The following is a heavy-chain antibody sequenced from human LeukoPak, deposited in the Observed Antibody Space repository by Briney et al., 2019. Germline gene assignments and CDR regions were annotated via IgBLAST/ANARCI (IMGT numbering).Heavy chain of an antibody. CDR3: ARDRGAYCGGDCYLGFDY. J-gene: IGHJ4*01. D-gene: IGHD2-21*02. CDR2: IAGSSGYI. V-gene: IGHV3-21*01. Sequence: GGSLRLSCAASGFTFSSYTMNWVRQAPGKGLEWVSSIAGSSGYISYADSVKGRFTISRDNAKKSLYLQMTSLTAEDTAVYYCARDRGAYCGGDCYLGFDYWGRGTLVTVST. CDR1: GFTFSSYT.